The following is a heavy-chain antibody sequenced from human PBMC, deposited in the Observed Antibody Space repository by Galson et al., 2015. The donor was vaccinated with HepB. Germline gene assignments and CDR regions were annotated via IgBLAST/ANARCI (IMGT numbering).Heavy chain of an antibody. V-gene: IGHV3-48*02. CDR3: ARDGGQYCNSISGYGYGMDV. CDR1: GFTFNTHS. D-gene: IGHD2-2*01. CDR2: ISSTISTI. J-gene: IGHJ6*02. Sequence: SLRLSCAASGFTFNTHSMNWVRQAPGKGLEWVSYISSTISTIYYADSVKGRFTISRDNAKNSLYLQMNSLRDEDTAVYYCARDGGQYCNSISGYGYGMDVWGHGTKVSVSS.